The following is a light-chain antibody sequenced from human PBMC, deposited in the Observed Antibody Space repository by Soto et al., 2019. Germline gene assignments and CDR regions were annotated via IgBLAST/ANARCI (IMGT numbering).Light chain of an antibody. V-gene: IGLV2-14*01. J-gene: IGLJ1*01. CDR1: SRDVGGYNY. Sequence: QSWLTQPASVSGSPGQSIAISCTGTSRDVGGYNYVSWYQQHPGKAPKLLINDVSNRPSGVSRRFSGSKSGNTASLTISGLQAEDEADYYCSSYTISSTYVFGTGTKVTVL. CDR3: SSYTISSTYV. CDR2: DVS.